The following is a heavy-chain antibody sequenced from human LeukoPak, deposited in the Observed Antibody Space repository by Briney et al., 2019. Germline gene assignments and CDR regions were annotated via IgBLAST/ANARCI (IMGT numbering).Heavy chain of an antibody. CDR2: IYTGGNT. CDR1: GFTVDSNY. J-gene: IGHJ4*02. Sequence: GGSLRLSCAASGFTVDSNYLSWVGQAPGKGLEWVSTIYTGGNTYYAASVMGRFTISRDFSKNTVFLHMNSLRAEDTAMYYCARGDDSGYYDYFDYWGQGALVTVSS. V-gene: IGHV3-53*01. D-gene: IGHD3-22*01. CDR3: ARGDDSGYYDYFDY.